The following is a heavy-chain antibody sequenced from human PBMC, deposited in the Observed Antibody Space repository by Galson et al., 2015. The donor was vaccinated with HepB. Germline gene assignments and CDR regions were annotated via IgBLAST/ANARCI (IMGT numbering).Heavy chain of an antibody. J-gene: IGHJ4*02. CDR3: ARAVGRVGATYFDY. Sequence: SVKVSCKASGYTFTSYAMHWVRQAPGQRLEWMGWINAGNGNTKYSQKFQGRVTITRDTSASTAYMELSSLRSEDTAVYYCARAVGRVGATYFDYWGQGTLVTVSS. D-gene: IGHD1-26*01. CDR1: GYTFTSYA. V-gene: IGHV1-3*01. CDR2: INAGNGNT.